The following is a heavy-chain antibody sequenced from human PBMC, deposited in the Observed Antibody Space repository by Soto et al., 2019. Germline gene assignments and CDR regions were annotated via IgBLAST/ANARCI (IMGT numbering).Heavy chain of an antibody. Sequence: QVQLVQSGAEVKKPGSSVKVSCKASGGSFRREAINWVRQAPGQGPEWMGNILPFFGTADYAPKFQGRVTRTAAVSTITVYMAMSSLRFEDTAVYYCARGHEFGGNSDAFGVWCQGTVVSVSS. V-gene: IGHV1-69*15. CDR3: ARGHEFGGNSDAFGV. CDR2: ILPFFGTA. J-gene: IGHJ3*01. D-gene: IGHD2-21*02. CDR1: GGSFRREA.